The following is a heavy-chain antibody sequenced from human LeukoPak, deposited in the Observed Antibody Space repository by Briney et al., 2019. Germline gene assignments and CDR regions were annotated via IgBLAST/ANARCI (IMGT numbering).Heavy chain of an antibody. CDR1: GFTFDDYA. D-gene: IGHD6-13*01. CDR3: AKDPAYSSSWLFDY. Sequence: GGSLRLSCAASGFTFDDYAMHWVRQAPGKGLEWVSGISWNSGSIGYADSVKGRFTISRDNAKNSLYLQMNGLRAEDTALYYCAKDPAYSSSWLFDYWGQGTLVTVSS. CDR2: ISWNSGSI. V-gene: IGHV3-9*01. J-gene: IGHJ4*02.